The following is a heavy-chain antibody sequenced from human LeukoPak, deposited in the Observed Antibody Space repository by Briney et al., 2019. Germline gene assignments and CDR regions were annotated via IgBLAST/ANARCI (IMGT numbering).Heavy chain of an antibody. J-gene: IGHJ5*02. CDR2: MNPNSGNT. Sequence: ASVKVSCKASGYTFTSYDINWVRQATGQGPEWMGWMNPNSGNTGYAQKFQGRVSITRNTSISTAYMELSSLRSEDTAVYYCATFEGYQLVGFDPWGQGTLVTVSS. V-gene: IGHV1-8*03. CDR3: ATFEGYQLVGFDP. CDR1: GYTFTSYD. D-gene: IGHD2-2*01.